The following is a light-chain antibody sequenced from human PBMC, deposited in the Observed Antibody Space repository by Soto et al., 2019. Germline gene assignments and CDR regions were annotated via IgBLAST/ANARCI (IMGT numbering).Light chain of an antibody. CDR3: QPRTTFPPIP. J-gene: IGKJ5*01. CDR2: DAS. Sequence: VLTRSPATLYLSPWERATLSCRASQSVSSYLAWYQQKPGQAPSLLIYDASNRATGIPARFSGSGSGTDFTLTISSLEPEDFAVYYRQPRTTFPPIPFCQGTLPAIK. CDR1: QSVSSY. V-gene: IGKV3-11*01.